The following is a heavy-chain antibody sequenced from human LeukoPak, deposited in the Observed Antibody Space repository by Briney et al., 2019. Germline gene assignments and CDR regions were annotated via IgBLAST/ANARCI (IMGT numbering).Heavy chain of an antibody. D-gene: IGHD2-15*01. V-gene: IGHV4-4*02. CDR1: GGSISSSNW. J-gene: IGHJ6*03. Sequence: PSETLSLTCAVSGGSISSSNWWSWVRQPPGKGLEWIGEINHSGSTNYNPSLKSRVTISVDTSKNQFSLKLSSVTAADTAVYYCARVSFFRWAATRPSYYYYYMDVWGKGTTVTISS. CDR3: ARVSFFRWAATRPSYYYYYMDV. CDR2: INHSGST.